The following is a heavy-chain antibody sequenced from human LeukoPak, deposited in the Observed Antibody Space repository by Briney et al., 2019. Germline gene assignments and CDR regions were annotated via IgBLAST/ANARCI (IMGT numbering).Heavy chain of an antibody. CDR3: AKDRFPAMVTDY. CDR1: GYG. D-gene: IGHD5-18*01. V-gene: IGHV3-30*18. Sequence: GGSLRLSCAASGYGMHWVRQAPGKGLEWVAVISNEYYADSVKGRFTISRDNSKNTLYLQMNSLRAEDTAVYYCAKDRFPAMVTDYWGQGTLVTVSS. J-gene: IGHJ4*02. CDR2: ISNE.